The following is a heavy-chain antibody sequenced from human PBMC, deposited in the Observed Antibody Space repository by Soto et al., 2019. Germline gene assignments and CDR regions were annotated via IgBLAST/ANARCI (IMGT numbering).Heavy chain of an antibody. Sequence: QITLKESGPTLVEPTQTLTLTCTFSGFSLITTGSGVAWIRQPPGKALECLALIYWDDDKRYSPSLTNRLTITKDTSKNQVVLTMTNMDRVDTGTYFCVHLITAGTTFGMDVWGHGTAVTVSS. D-gene: IGHD4-17*01. V-gene: IGHV2-5*02. CDR3: VHLITAGTTFGMDV. J-gene: IGHJ6*02. CDR1: GFSLITTGSG. CDR2: IYWDDDK.